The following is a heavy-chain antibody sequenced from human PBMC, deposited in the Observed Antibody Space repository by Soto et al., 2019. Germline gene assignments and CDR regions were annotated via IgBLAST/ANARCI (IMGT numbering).Heavy chain of an antibody. D-gene: IGHD6-6*01. CDR2: ISSDGNDK. V-gene: IGHV3-30*18. CDR1: GFTFSNYG. CDR3: AKESMSAHQLLDH. J-gene: IGHJ4*02. Sequence: QVQLVESGGGVVQPGRSLRLSCAASGFTFSNYGMHWVRQAPGKGLEWVTTISSDGNDKYYADSVKGRFTISRDNSKNTLDLQMNGLRAEYTAVYYCAKESMSAHQLLDHWGQGTLVTVSS.